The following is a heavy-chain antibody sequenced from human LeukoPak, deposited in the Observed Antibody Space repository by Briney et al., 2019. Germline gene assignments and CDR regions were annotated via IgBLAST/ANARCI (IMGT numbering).Heavy chain of an antibody. Sequence: ASVKVSCKASGYTFTSYDINWARQATGQGLEWMGWMNPNSGNTGYAQKFQGRVTMTRNTSISTAYMELSSLRSEDTAVYYCARALLGYCSGGSCYTGYWGQGTLVTVSS. CDR3: ARALLGYCSGGSCYTGY. D-gene: IGHD2-15*01. V-gene: IGHV1-8*01. CDR1: GYTFTSYD. CDR2: MNPNSGNT. J-gene: IGHJ4*02.